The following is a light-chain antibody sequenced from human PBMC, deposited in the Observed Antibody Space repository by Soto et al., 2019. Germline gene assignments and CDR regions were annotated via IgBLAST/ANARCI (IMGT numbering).Light chain of an antibody. CDR3: QHSNTYPWT. CDR2: KAS. CDR1: QSISSW. Sequence: IQMTQSPSILSSSVGHRVTITCRASQSISSWLAWYQQKPGKAPNLLIHKASHLESGVPSRFSGSGSGTEFTLTISSLQPGDFATYYCQHSNTYPWTFGEGTKVDIK. J-gene: IGKJ1*01. V-gene: IGKV1-5*03.